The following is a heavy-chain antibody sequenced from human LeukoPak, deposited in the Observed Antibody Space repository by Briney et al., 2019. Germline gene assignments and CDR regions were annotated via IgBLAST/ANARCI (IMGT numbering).Heavy chain of an antibody. CDR3: ARLFPGGRWLDRGTDH. CDR2: IYPGDSDT. V-gene: IGHV5-51*03. Sequence: KPGESLKISCKGSGYSFTSYWIGWVRQMPGKGLEWMGIIYPGDSDTRYSPSFQGQVTISADKSISTAYLQWSSLKASDTAMYYCARLFPGGRWLDRGTDHWGQGTLVTVSS. J-gene: IGHJ4*02. D-gene: IGHD6-19*01. CDR1: GYSFTSYW.